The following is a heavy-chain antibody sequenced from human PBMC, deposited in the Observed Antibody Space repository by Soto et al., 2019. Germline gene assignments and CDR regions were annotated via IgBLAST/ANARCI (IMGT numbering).Heavy chain of an antibody. CDR1: GGSITSGGFY. J-gene: IGHJ5*02. D-gene: IGHD6-13*01. Sequence: QVQLQESGPGLVKPSQTLSLTCSVSGGSITSGGFYWSWIRQHPEKGLEWIAYIFHSGRTDFNPSLKGRIIISAATSKNQFSLKLTSVTAADTAVYYCVRGGIAGNWFDPWGQGTLVTVSS. V-gene: IGHV4-31*03. CDR3: VRGGIAGNWFDP. CDR2: IFHSGRT.